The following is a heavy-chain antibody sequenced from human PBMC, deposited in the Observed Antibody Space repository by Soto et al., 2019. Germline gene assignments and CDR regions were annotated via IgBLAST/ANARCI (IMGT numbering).Heavy chain of an antibody. CDR2: IIPSYDRT. Sequence: QVLLLQSGSEVKKAGSSVKVSCKASGDAFKSYAIHWVRQAPGQGLEYMGRIIPSYDRTKYAQKFQGRLTLTADMYTSTVYMELSSLSSEDTAVYYCACDPTTDYGGDTFDYWGPGTKVIVSS. CDR3: ACDPTTDYGGDTFDY. V-gene: IGHV1-69*06. J-gene: IGHJ4*02. CDR1: GDAFKSYA. D-gene: IGHD4-17*01.